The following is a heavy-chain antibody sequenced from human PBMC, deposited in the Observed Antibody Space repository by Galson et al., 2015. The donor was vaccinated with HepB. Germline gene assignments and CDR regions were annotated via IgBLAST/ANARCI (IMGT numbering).Heavy chain of an antibody. Sequence: SLRLSCAASGLIFSEYSMHWVRQAPGKGLEWVAVVSYDGSNKNYADSVKGRFTISRDNSKNTLFLQMKSLSGEDTAVYYCAQDKRSISARHVSYYYYGMDVWGQGTTVTVSS. D-gene: IGHD6-6*01. CDR2: VSYDGSNK. J-gene: IGHJ6*02. V-gene: IGHV3-30*18. CDR1: GLIFSEYS. CDR3: AQDKRSISARHVSYYYYGMDV.